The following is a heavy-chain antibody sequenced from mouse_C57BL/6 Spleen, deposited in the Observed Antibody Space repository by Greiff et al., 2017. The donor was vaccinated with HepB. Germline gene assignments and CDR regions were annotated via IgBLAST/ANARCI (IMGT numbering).Heavy chain of an antibody. D-gene: IGHD1-1*01. CDR2: INYDGSST. J-gene: IGHJ3*01. V-gene: IGHV5-16*01. CDR3: AREDGSSLAWFAY. CDR1: GFTFSDYY. Sequence: DVMLVESEGGLVQPGSSMKLSCTASGFTFSDYYMAWVRQVPEKGLEWVANINYDGSSTYYLDSLKSRFIISRDNAKNILYLQMSSLKSEDTATYYCAREDGSSLAWFAYWGQGTLVTVSA.